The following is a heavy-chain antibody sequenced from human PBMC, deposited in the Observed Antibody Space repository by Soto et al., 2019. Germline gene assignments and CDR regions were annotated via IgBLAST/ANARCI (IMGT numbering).Heavy chain of an antibody. CDR3: AKEGDIVARRYGMDV. CDR2: LTGSGGST. D-gene: IGHD2-15*01. CDR1: GFTFSSYA. V-gene: IGHV3-23*01. J-gene: IGHJ6*02. Sequence: EVQLLESGGGLVQPGGSLRLSCAASGFTFSSYAMSWVRQAPGKGLEWVSALTGSGGSTYYAGSVKGRFTISRDNSKNTLFLQMNSLRAEDTAVYYCAKEGDIVARRYGMDVWGQGTTVTVSS.